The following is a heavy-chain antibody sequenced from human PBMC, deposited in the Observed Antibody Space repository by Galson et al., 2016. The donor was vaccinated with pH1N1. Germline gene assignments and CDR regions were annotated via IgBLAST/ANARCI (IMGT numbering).Heavy chain of an antibody. Sequence: SVKVSCKVSEGTFTSSTITWVRHAPGQGLEWVGDIIPIFGTTTYALKFQGRVTLTADGSLHTASIELSGLTSQDTAVYYCARTPTSVVTVYSPFDVWGQGTTVTVSS. CDR2: IIPIFGTT. D-gene: IGHD4-23*01. CDR3: ARTPTSVVTVYSPFDV. J-gene: IGHJ6*02. V-gene: IGHV1-69*13. CDR1: EGTFTSST.